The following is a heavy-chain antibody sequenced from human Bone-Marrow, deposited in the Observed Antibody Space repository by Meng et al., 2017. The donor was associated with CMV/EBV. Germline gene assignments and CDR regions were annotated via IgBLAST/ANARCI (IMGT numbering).Heavy chain of an antibody. J-gene: IGHJ5*02. Sequence: SVKVSCKASGGTFSSYAISWVRQAPGQGLEWMGGIIPIFGTANYAQKFQGRVTITADKSTGTAYMELSSLRSEDTAVYYCAREVLEYCSSTSCYLRWFDPWGQGTRVTGYS. D-gene: IGHD2-2*01. CDR3: AREVLEYCSSTSCYLRWFDP. V-gene: IGHV1-69*06. CDR2: IIPIFGTA. CDR1: GGTFSSYA.